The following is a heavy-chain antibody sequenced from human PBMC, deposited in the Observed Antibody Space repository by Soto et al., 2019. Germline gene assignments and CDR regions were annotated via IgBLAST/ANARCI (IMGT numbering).Heavy chain of an antibody. Sequence: GGSLRLSCAASGFTFSSYDMHWVRQAPGKGLEWVAVISYDGSKKYYADSVKGRFTISRDNSKNTLYLQMNSLRAEDTAVYYCAKEAGDYYGMDVWGQGTTVTVSS. D-gene: IGHD7-27*01. CDR3: AKEAGDYYGMDV. J-gene: IGHJ6*01. CDR2: ISYDGSKK. CDR1: GFTFSSYD. V-gene: IGHV3-30*18.